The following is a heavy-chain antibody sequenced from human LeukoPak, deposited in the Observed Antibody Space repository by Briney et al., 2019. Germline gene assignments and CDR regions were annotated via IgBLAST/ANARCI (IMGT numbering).Heavy chain of an antibody. CDR1: QFTFSSYS. Sequence: GGSLRLSCAASQFTFSSYSMNWVRQAPGKGLEWVSYISTTSSTIYYADSVKGRFTISRDNAKNSLYLQMNSLRAEDTAVYYCAREGYYYGSGSPYCFDRWGQGTLVTVSS. V-gene: IGHV3-48*01. CDR3: AREGYYYGSGSPYCFDR. J-gene: IGHJ4*02. CDR2: ISTTSSTI. D-gene: IGHD3-10*01.